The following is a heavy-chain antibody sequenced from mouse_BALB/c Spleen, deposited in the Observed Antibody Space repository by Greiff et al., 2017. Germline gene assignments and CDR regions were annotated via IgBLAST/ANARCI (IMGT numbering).Heavy chain of an antibody. V-gene: IGHV1-87*01. J-gene: IGHJ2*01. CDR1: GYTFTSYW. Sequence: LQESGAELARPGASVKLSCKASGYTFTSYWMQWVKQRPGQGLEWIGAIYPGDGDTRYTQKFKGKSSLTADKSSSTAYMQLSSLASEDSAVYYCARNYYGSSSYYFDYWGQGTTLTVSS. D-gene: IGHD1-1*01. CDR2: IYPGDGDT. CDR3: ARNYYGSSSYYFDY.